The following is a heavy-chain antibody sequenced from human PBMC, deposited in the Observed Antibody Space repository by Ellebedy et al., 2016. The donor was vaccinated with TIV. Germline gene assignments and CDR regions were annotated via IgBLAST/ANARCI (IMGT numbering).Heavy chain of an antibody. D-gene: IGHD3-3*01. J-gene: IGHJ6*02. CDR1: GGSVSSFY. V-gene: IGHV4-59*02. Sequence: SETLSLTCTVTGGSVSSFYWSWIRQPPGKGLEWIGYVHDGGHTRSGGRYNSSLKSRVTISVDTPGSQISLKLSSVTAADTAVYYCTRDFLIGATVYEFYGMDVWGQGTTVTVSS. CDR2: VHDGGHTRSGG. CDR3: TRDFLIGATVYEFYGMDV.